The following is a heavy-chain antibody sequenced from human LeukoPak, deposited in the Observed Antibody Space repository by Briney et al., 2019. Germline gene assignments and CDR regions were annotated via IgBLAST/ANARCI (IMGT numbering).Heavy chain of an antibody. Sequence: SETLSLTCTDSGGSISSYYWSWIRQPAGKGLEWIGRIYTSGSTNYNPALKSRGTMLVDTSKNQFSLKLSSVTAADTAVYYCARFRVPAAIRAAFDFWGQGTMVTVSS. CDR1: GGSISSYY. CDR2: IYTSGST. D-gene: IGHD2-2*01. V-gene: IGHV4-4*07. J-gene: IGHJ3*01. CDR3: ARFRVPAAIRAAFDF.